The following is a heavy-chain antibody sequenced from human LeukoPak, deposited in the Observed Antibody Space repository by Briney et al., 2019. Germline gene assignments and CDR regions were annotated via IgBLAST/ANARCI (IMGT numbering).Heavy chain of an antibody. CDR3: ARGWVEGYYYYGMDV. CDR1: GFTVSSNY. D-gene: IGHD3-16*01. J-gene: IGHJ6*02. V-gene: IGHV3-53*01. CDR2: IYSGGST. Sequence: PGGSLRLSCAASGFTVSSNYMGWVRQAPGKGLEWVSVIYSGGSTYYADSVKGRFTISRDNSKNTLYLQMNSLRAEDTAMYYCARGWVEGYYYYGMDVWGQGTTVTVSS.